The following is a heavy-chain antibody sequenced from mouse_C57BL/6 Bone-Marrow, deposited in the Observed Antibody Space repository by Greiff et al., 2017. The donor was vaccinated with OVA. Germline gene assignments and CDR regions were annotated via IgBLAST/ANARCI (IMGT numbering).Heavy chain of an antibody. Sequence: EVQWVESGGGLVQPGGSLKLSCAASGFTFSDYYMYWVRQTPEKRLEWVAYISNGGGSTYYPDTVKGRFTISRDNAKNTLYLQMSRLKSEDTAMYYCASYGYTWFAYWGQGTLVTVSA. CDR3: ASYGYTWFAY. CDR1: GFTFSDYY. V-gene: IGHV5-12*01. J-gene: IGHJ3*01. CDR2: ISNGGGST. D-gene: IGHD2-2*01.